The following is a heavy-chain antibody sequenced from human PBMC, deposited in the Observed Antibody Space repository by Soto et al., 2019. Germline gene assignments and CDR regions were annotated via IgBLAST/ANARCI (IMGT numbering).Heavy chain of an antibody. D-gene: IGHD3-22*01. CDR1: GGSISSYY. Sequence: TLSLTCTVSGGSISSYYWCWIRQPPGKGLEWIGHIYYSGRTNYNPSLKSRVTISGDTSKNQLSLKLSSVTAADTAVYYCARDYYYDSRGYPGAYYYGMDVWGQGTTVTVSS. V-gene: IGHV4-59*01. J-gene: IGHJ6*02. CDR2: IYYSGRT. CDR3: ARDYYYDSRGYPGAYYYGMDV.